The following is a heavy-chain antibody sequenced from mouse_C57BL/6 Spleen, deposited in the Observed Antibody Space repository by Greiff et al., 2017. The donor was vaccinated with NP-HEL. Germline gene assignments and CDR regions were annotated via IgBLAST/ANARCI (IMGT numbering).Heavy chain of an antibody. CDR2: IYPGDGDT. J-gene: IGHJ4*01. CDR3: VLRGYYVPYAMDY. Sequence: QVQLQQSGPELVKPGASVKISCKASGYAFSSSWMNWVKQRPGKGLEWIGRIYPGDGDTNYNGKFKGKATLTADKSSSTAYMQLSSLTSEDSAVYFCVLRGYYVPYAMDYWGQGTSVTVSS. CDR1: GYAFSSSW. V-gene: IGHV1-82*01. D-gene: IGHD2-3*01.